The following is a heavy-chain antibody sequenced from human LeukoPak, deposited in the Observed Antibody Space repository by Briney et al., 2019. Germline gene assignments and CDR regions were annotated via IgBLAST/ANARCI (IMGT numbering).Heavy chain of an antibody. CDR1: GFTLSYFD. CDR2: ISTSSRYI. V-gene: IGHV3-21*01. Sequence: GGSLRLSCAASGFTLSYFDMNWVRQAPGKGLEWVSSISTSSRYIYYKDSVRGRFTISRDDAKNSLHPEMNSLRAEDTAVYYCARADCSSSTCYLRRSWFDPWGQGTLVTVSS. D-gene: IGHD2-2*01. CDR3: ARADCSSSTCYLRRSWFDP. J-gene: IGHJ5*02.